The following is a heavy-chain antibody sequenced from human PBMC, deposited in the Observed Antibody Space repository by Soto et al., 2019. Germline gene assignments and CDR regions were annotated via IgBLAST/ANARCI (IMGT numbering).Heavy chain of an antibody. CDR2: INHSGST. CDR3: ARVAGYYYDSSGYYRRHNYFDY. V-gene: IGHV4-34*01. J-gene: IGHJ4*02. CDR1: GGSFSGYY. Sequence: SETLSLTCAVYGGSFSGYYWSWIRQPPGKGLEWIGEINHSGSTNYNPSLKSRVTISVDTSKNQFSLKLSSVTAADTAVYYCARVAGYYYDSSGYYRRHNYFDYWGQGTLVAVSS. D-gene: IGHD3-22*01.